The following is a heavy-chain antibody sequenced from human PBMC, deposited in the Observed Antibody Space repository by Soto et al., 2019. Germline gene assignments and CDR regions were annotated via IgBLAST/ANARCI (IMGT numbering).Heavy chain of an antibody. Sequence: SGPTLVNPTQTLTLTCTFSGFSLSTSGVGVGWIRQPPGKALEWLALIYWNDDKRYSPSLKSRLTITKDTSKNQVVLTMTNMDPVDTATYYCAQSNYYDSSGYGGRYYWGQGTLVTVSS. CDR2: IYWNDDK. CDR3: AQSNYYDSSGYGGRYY. J-gene: IGHJ4*02. D-gene: IGHD3-22*01. CDR1: GFSLSTSGVG. V-gene: IGHV2-5*01.